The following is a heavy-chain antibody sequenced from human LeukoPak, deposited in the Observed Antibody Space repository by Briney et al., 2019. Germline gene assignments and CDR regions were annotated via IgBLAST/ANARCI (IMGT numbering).Heavy chain of an antibody. Sequence: GGSLRLSCAASGFTFSSYSMNWVRQAPGQGLEWVSYISSSSSTIYYADSVKGRFTISRDNAKNSLYLQMNSLRDEDTAVYYCARAPPTCGGDCYSAFDYWGQGTLVTVSS. J-gene: IGHJ4*02. D-gene: IGHD2-21*01. CDR3: ARAPPTCGGDCYSAFDY. V-gene: IGHV3-48*02. CDR2: ISSSSSTI. CDR1: GFTFSSYS.